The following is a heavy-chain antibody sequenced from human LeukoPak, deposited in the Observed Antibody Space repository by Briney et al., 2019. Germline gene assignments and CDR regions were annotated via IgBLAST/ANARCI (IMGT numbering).Heavy chain of an antibody. D-gene: IGHD1-1*01. J-gene: IGHJ4*02. V-gene: IGHV3-23*01. CDR1: GFIFNTNG. CDR3: ARGVYWSLDY. Sequence: PEGSLRLSCAISGFIFNTNGMNWVRQSPGKGLEWLATIAGGDESTYYADSVKGRFAISRDNSKNTVFLHMNSLRVEDTAVYYCARGVYWSLDYWGQGTPVTVSS. CDR2: IAGGDEST.